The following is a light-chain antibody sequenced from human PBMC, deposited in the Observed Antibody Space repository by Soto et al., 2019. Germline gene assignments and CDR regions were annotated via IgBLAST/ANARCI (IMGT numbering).Light chain of an antibody. J-gene: IGKJ1*01. CDR2: GAS. V-gene: IGKV3-20*01. Sequence: EIVFTQSPGTLSLSPVEGATLSCRASQSVSNNYLAWYQQKPGQAPRLLIYGASNRATGIPDRFSGSGSGTDFTLTISRLEPEDFAVYYCQQYGSSGTFGQGTKVDIK. CDR1: QSVSNNY. CDR3: QQYGSSGT.